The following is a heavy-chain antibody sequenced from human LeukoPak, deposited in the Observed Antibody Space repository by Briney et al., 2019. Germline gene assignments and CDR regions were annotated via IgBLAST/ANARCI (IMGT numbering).Heavy chain of an antibody. CDR3: ARHGTSSSWYRGCWFDP. D-gene: IGHD6-13*01. V-gene: IGHV5-51*01. CDR2: IYPGDSDT. CDR1: GYSFTSYW. Sequence: GESLKISCKGSGYSFTSYWIGWVRQMPGKGLEWMGIIYPGDSDTRYSPSFQGQVTISADKSISTAYLQWSSLKASDTAMYYCARHGTSSSWYRGCWFDPWGQGTLVTVSS. J-gene: IGHJ5*02.